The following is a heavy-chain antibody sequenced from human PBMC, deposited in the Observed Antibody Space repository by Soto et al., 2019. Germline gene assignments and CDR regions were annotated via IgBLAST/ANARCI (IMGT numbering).Heavy chain of an antibody. CDR3: ARGVRIAAAAAFDI. D-gene: IGHD6-13*01. V-gene: IGHV4-61*08. J-gene: IGHJ3*02. CDR1: GGSVISGGYY. CDR2: IYYSGST. Sequence: SETLSLTCTASGGSVISGGYYCIWIRQPPGKGLELIGYIYYSGSTNYNPSPKSRVTISVDTSKNQFSLKLSSVTAADTAVYYCARGVRIAAAAAFDIWGQGTMVTVSS.